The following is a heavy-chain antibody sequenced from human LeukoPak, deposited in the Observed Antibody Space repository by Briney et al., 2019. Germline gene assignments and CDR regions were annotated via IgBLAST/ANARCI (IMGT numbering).Heavy chain of an antibody. Sequence: GGSLRLSCAASGLTFSSFWMSWVRQAPGKGLEWVSAISGSGGSTYYADSVKGRFTISRDTSTNTLYLQMNSLRPEDTAVYYCENLARRYYDYWGQGTLVTVSS. D-gene: IGHD3-10*01. CDR1: GLTFSSFW. CDR2: ISGSGGST. V-gene: IGHV3-23*01. CDR3: ENLARRYYDY. J-gene: IGHJ4*02.